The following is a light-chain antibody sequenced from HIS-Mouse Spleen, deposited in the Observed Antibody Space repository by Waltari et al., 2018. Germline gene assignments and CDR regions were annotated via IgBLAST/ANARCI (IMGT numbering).Light chain of an antibody. CDR2: EDS. Sequence: SYELTQPPSVSVSPGQTARITCSGDALPKTYAYWYQQKSGQAPVRVIYEDSKRPSGIPERFSGSSSGTMATLTISGAQVEDEADYYCYSTDSSGNHRVFGGGTKLTVL. V-gene: IGLV3-10*01. CDR1: ALPKTY. J-gene: IGLJ2*01. CDR3: YSTDSSGNHRV.